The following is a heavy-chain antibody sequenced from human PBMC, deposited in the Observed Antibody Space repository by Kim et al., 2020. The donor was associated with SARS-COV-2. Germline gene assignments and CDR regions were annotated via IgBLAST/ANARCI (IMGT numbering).Heavy chain of an antibody. J-gene: IGHJ3*02. CDR2: IYYSGST. Sequence: SETLSLTCTVSGGSISSYYWSWIRQPPGKGLEWIGYIYYSGSTNYNPSLKSRVTISVDTSKNQFSLKLSSVTAADTAVYYCARYSSNSHENAFDIWGQGTMVTVSS. CDR1: GGSISSYY. CDR3: ARYSSNSHENAFDI. V-gene: IGHV4-59*08. D-gene: IGHD6-13*01.